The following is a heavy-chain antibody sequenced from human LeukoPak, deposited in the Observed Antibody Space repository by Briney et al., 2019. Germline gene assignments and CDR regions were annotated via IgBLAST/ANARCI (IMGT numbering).Heavy chain of an antibody. D-gene: IGHD3-10*01. J-gene: IGHJ3*02. CDR2: IDHSGST. Sequence: PSETLSLTCAVYGGSFSGYYWSWIRQPPGKGLEWIGEIDHSGSTNYNPSLQSRVTISVDTSKNQFSLKVSSVSAADTAVYYCARGNRPYGEHEAFDIWGRGTTVTVSP. CDR1: GGSFSGYY. CDR3: ARGNRPYGEHEAFDI. V-gene: IGHV4-34*01.